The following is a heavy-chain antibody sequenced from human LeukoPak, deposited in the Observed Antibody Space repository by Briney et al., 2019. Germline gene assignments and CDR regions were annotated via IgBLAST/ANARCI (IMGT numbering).Heavy chain of an antibody. CDR2: IKSKTDGGTT. D-gene: IGHD4-17*01. CDR3: TSRFPYGDYNYFDY. Sequence: GGSLRLSCTASGFTFSNAWMSWVRQAPGKGLEWVGRIKSKTDGGTTDYAAPVKGRFTISRDDSKNTLYLQMNSLKTEDTAVYYCTSRFPYGDYNYFDYWGQGTLVTVSS. V-gene: IGHV3-15*01. J-gene: IGHJ4*02. CDR1: GFTFSNAW.